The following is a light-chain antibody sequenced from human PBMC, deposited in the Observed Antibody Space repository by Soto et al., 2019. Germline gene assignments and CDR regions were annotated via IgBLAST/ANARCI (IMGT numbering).Light chain of an antibody. CDR2: GAF. V-gene: IGKV1-39*01. Sequence: DIQMTESPSALSASVGDRVTITCRASQSISGYLTWFQQKPGKAPKLLIHGAFRLRSGVPSRFSGSGSGTDFTLTISSLQPEDFATYYCLQHNSYPITFGQGTRLEIK. J-gene: IGKJ5*01. CDR3: LQHNSYPIT. CDR1: QSISGY.